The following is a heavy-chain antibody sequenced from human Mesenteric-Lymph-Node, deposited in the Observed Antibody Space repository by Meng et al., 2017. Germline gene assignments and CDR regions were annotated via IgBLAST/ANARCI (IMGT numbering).Heavy chain of an antibody. V-gene: IGHV3-48*03. Sequence: GESLKISCAASGFTFSSYEMNWVRQAPGKGLEWVSSLSSSGSDIYYADSVKGRFTISRDNAENSLFLQLNSLRAEDTAVYYCAREIPGAAPAFDIWGQGTLVTVSS. CDR1: GFTFSSYE. J-gene: IGHJ3*02. CDR3: AREIPGAAPAFDI. D-gene: IGHD2-2*01. CDR2: LSSSGSDI.